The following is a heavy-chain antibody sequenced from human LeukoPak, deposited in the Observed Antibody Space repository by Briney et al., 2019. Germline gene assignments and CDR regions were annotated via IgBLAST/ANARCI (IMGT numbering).Heavy chain of an antibody. CDR3: ARQASPSGTYLLYAFDI. J-gene: IGHJ3*02. D-gene: IGHD1-26*01. Sequence: SETLSLTCTVSGGSITSSNYYWAWIRQPPGKRLEWIGSVYYGGNTYYNPSLRSRLTISVDTSKIQFSLRLTSVTAADTAVYYCARQASPSGTYLLYAFDIWGQGTMVTVSA. CDR1: GGSITSSNYY. V-gene: IGHV4-39*01. CDR2: VYYGGNT.